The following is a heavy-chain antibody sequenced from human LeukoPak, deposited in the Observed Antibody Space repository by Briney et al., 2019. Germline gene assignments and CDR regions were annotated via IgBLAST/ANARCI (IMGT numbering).Heavy chain of an antibody. Sequence: SETLSLTCTVSGGSISSSSYYWGWIRQPPGKGLEWIGSIYYTGNTYYNPSLKSRVTISLDTSNNQFSLKLSSVTAADTAVYYCARDPGIAVAPDYWGQGTLVTVSS. D-gene: IGHD6-19*01. CDR2: IYYTGNT. V-gene: IGHV4-39*07. CDR1: GGSISSSSYY. CDR3: ARDPGIAVAPDY. J-gene: IGHJ4*02.